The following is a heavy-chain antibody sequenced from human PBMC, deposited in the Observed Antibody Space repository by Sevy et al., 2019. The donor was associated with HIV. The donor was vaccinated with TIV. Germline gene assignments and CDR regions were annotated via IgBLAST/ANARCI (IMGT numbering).Heavy chain of an antibody. CDR1: GFTFSSYD. V-gene: IGHV3-48*02. J-gene: IGHJ4*02. CDR2: ISSTSGFV. CDR3: ATQRALFDF. Sequence: GGSLRLSCAASGFTFSSYDMNWVRQAPGKGLEWFSYISSTSGFVYYADSVEGRFTISRDNAKKSLYLQMNSLRDEDTAVYYCATQRALFDFWGQGTLVTVSS.